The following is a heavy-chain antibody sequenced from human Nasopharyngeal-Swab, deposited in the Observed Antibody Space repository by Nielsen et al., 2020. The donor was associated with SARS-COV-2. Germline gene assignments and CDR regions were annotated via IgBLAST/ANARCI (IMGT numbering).Heavy chain of an antibody. V-gene: IGHV3-48*04. CDR3: ARDWHGPFDY. J-gene: IGHJ4*02. Sequence: LSLTCAASGVTFSSYSMNWVRQAPGKGLEWVSYISSSSSTIYYADSVKGRFTISRDNAKNSLYLQMNSLRAEDTAVYYCARDWHGPFDYWGQGTLVTVSS. CDR2: ISSSSSTI. D-gene: IGHD5-24*01. CDR1: GVTFSSYS.